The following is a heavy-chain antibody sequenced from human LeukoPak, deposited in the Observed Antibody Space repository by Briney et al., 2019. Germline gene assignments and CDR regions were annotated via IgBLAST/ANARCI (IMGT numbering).Heavy chain of an antibody. CDR2: IYYSGSP. J-gene: IGHJ4*02. V-gene: IGHV4-39*01. CDR1: GGSISSSSHW. CDR3: ARPSSSGNYYY. D-gene: IGHD1-26*01. Sequence: KPSETLSLTCTVSGGSISSSSHWWGWIRQPPGKGLEWIGSIYYSGSPSYSPSLKSRVTISVDTSKNQLSLKLSSVTAADTAVYYCARPSSSGNYYYWGQGTLVTVS.